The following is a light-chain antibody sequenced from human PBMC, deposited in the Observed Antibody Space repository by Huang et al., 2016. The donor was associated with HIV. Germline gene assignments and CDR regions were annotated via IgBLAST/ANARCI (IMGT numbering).Light chain of an antibody. V-gene: IGKV3-20*01. CDR3: QQYGSSPLT. Sequence: PGERATLSCRASQSVRSISLAWYQQKPGQSPRLLIFVASNRATDIPDRFSGSGSATDFTLTISRLEPEDFAVYYCQQYGSSPLTFGGGTKVEIK. CDR2: VAS. CDR1: QSVRSIS. J-gene: IGKJ4*01.